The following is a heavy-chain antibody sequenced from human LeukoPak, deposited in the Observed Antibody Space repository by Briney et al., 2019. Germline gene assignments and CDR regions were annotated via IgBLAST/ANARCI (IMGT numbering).Heavy chain of an antibody. CDR3: ARDRLSSSRSNNWQFFDY. CDR1: GYTFTGYY. J-gene: IGHJ4*02. CDR2: INPTGGST. Sequence: ASVKVSCKASGYTFTGYYMHWVRQAPGQGLEWMGIINPTGGSTTYAQKFQGRVIMTRDTSTSTLYMELSSLRSEDTAVYYCARDRLSSSRSNNWQFFDYWGQGTLVTVSS. V-gene: IGHV1-46*01. D-gene: IGHD1-1*01.